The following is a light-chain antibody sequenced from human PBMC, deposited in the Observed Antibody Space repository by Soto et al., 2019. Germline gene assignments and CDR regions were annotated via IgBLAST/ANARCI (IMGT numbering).Light chain of an antibody. CDR1: QNNFTY. CDR2: ATS. V-gene: IGKV1-39*01. J-gene: IGKJ2*01. Sequence: DIQVTQSPSSLSASVGDRVTITCRASQNNFTYLNWYQQRPGKAPNLLIYATSNLQSGVPSRFSGSGSGTDFTLTISSLKPEDFATYYCQHSYSSPTFGQGTKVEIK. CDR3: QHSYSSPT.